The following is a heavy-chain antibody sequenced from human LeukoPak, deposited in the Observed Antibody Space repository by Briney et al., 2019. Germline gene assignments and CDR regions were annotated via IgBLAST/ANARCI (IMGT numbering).Heavy chain of an antibody. V-gene: IGHV1-2*02. Sequence: EASVKVSCKASGYTFTGYYLHWVRQAPGQGLEWLGWINPNSGGTNYAQKFQRRVTMTRDTSISTAYMELSWLRSDDTAVYYCASGRDGYQMISSFDYWGQGTLVTVSS. CDR3: ASGRDGYQMISSFDY. D-gene: IGHD2-2*01. CDR1: GYTFTGYY. J-gene: IGHJ4*02. CDR2: INPNSGGT.